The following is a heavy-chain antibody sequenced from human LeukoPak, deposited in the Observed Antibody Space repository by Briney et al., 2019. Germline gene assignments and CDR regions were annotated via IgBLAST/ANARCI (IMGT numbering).Heavy chain of an antibody. V-gene: IGHV1-18*01. CDR1: GYTFTSYG. CDR3: ARERWGLLPSDY. CDR2: ISTYNGNT. Sequence: AASVKVSCKASGYTFTSYGISWVRQAPGQGLEWMGWISTYNGNTNYAQKLQGRVTMTTDTSTSTAYMELRSLRSDDTAVYYCARERWGLLPSDYWGQGTLVTVSS. D-gene: IGHD1-26*01. J-gene: IGHJ4*02.